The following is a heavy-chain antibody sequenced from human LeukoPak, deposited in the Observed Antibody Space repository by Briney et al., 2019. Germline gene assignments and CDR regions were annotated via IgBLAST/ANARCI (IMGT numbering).Heavy chain of an antibody. J-gene: IGHJ4*02. D-gene: IGHD6-19*01. V-gene: IGHV1-46*01. CDR3: ARSPYEYGSVGY. Sequence: ASVKVSCKASGYSFTSQYMHWVRQAPGQGLEWMGIINPSGGSTTYAQKFQGRVTMTRDTSTSTVYMELSSLTSEDTAVYYCARSPYEYGSVGYWGQGTLVTVSS. CDR1: GYSFTSQY. CDR2: INPSGGST.